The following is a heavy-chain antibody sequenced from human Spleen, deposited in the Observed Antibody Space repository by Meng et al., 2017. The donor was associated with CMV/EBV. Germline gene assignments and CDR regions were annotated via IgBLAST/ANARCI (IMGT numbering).Heavy chain of an antibody. V-gene: IGHV4-61*01. Sequence: SGSSGSYYWSWIRQPPGKGLEWIGYIYYSGSTNYNPSLKSRVTISVDTSKNQFSLKLSSVTAADTAVYYCARESIFGVVIPNWFDPWGQGTLVTVSS. D-gene: IGHD3-3*01. CDR3: ARESIFGVVIPNWFDP. CDR1: SGSSGSYY. CDR2: IYYSGST. J-gene: IGHJ5*02.